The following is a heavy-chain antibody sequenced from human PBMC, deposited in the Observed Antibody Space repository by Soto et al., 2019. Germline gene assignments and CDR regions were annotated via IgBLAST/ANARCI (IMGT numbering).Heavy chain of an antibody. D-gene: IGHD4-17*01. CDR1: GFSVTTNH. Sequence: GGSLRLSCAASGFSVTTNHMSWVRQAPGKGLEWVSNLYTDGNAFYADSVKGRFTISKDNSRNTLFLQMNSLTAEDTAVYFCARHYDYGDAGVLDMWGQGTMVTVSS. CDR2: LYTDGNA. V-gene: IGHV3-53*01. CDR3: ARHYDYGDAGVLDM. J-gene: IGHJ3*02.